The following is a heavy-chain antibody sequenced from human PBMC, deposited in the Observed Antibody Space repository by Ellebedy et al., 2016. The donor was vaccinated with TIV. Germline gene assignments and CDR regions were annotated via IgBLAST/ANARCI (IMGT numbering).Heavy chain of an antibody. D-gene: IGHD1-1*01. J-gene: IGHJ4*02. Sequence: GESLKISCPVSGFTLDSYVMHWVRQAPGKGLEWVAFLQYDGSNKNYAESVKGRFTISRDNSKNTLYLQMNSLRAEDTAVYYGMGERHTMGMFDYWGQGTLVTVSS. CDR2: LQYDGSNK. V-gene: IGHV3-30*02. CDR3: MGERHTMGMFDY. CDR1: GFTLDSYV.